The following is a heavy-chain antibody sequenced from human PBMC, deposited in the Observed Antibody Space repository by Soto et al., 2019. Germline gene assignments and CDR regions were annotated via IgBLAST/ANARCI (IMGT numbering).Heavy chain of an antibody. CDR2: ISGSGKDT. CDR1: GFTFSNYR. J-gene: IGHJ6*02. CDR3: ARVHLVRTSSYYCGMDV. Sequence: GGSLRLSCATSGFTFSNYRMNWVRQAPGKGLEWVASISGSGKDTFYRDSVKGQFTISRDNAESSLVLQMNSLTVDDTAVYHCARVHLVRTSSYYCGMDVWGPGTTVTVSS. V-gene: IGHV3-21*06. D-gene: IGHD6-6*01.